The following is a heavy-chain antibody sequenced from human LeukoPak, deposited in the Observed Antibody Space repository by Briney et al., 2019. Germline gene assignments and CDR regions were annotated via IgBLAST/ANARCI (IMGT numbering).Heavy chain of an antibody. D-gene: IGHD6-19*01. CDR2: TYYRSKWYK. CDR3: ARRVAGTGAFDI. J-gene: IGHJ3*02. V-gene: IGHV6-1*01. CDR1: GDSVSSNSAA. Sequence: SQTLSLICAISGDSVSSNSAAWNWIRQSPSRGLEWLGRTYYRSKWYKDDAVSVKSRITINPDTSKNQFSLQLNSVTPEDTAVYYCARRVAGTGAFDIWGQGTMVTVSS.